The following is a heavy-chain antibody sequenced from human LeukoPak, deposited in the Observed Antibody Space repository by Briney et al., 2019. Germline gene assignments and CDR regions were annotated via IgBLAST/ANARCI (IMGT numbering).Heavy chain of an antibody. J-gene: IGHJ5*02. V-gene: IGHV4-4*07. Sequence: SETLSLXCTVSGGSISSYYWSWIRQPAGKGLEWIGRIYTSGSTSYNPSLKSRVTMSVDTSKNQFSLKLSSVTAADTAVYYCARDIVVPAASNWFDPWGQGTLVTVSS. D-gene: IGHD2-2*01. CDR2: IYTSGST. CDR3: ARDIVVPAASNWFDP. CDR1: GGSISSYY.